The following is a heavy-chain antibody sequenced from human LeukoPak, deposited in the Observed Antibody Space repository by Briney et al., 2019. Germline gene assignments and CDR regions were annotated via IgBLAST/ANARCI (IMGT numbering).Heavy chain of an antibody. CDR1: GFGFNAYG. CDR2: IWFDGSQK. D-gene: IGHD1-26*01. V-gene: IGHV3-30*02. CDR3: AKGREPGGLDY. J-gene: IGHJ4*02. Sequence: GGSLRLSCAVSGFGFNAYGMHWVRQAPGKGLEWVAFIWFDGSQKYYADSVKGRFTISRDNSKSTLYLQMNSLRTEDTAMYYCAKGREPGGLDYWGQGTLVIVSS.